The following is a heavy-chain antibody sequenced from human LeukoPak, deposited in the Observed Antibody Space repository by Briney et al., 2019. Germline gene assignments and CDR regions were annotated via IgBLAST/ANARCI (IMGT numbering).Heavy chain of an antibody. CDR3: ARAPYIAARPYYFDY. D-gene: IGHD6-6*01. V-gene: IGHV3-11*04. CDR1: GFAFSDYY. CDR2: ISSSGSTI. Sequence: GGSLRLSCAASGFAFSDYYMSWIRQAPGKGLEWVSYISSSGSTIYYADSVKGRFTISRDNAKNSLYLQMNSLRAEGTAVYYCARAPYIAARPYYFDYWGQGTLVTVSS. J-gene: IGHJ4*02.